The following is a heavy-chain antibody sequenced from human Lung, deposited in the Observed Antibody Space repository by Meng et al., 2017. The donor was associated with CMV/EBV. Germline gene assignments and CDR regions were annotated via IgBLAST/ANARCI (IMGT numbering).Heavy chain of an antibody. D-gene: IGHD3-16*02. J-gene: IGHJ4*02. CDR1: GGSISTYY. Sequence: VQLQESGPGLVKPSETLSPTCAVSGGSISTYYWRWIRQPPGKGLEWIGNNYYSGSTNYNPSLASRVTISVDSSKNQFSLKLSSVTAADTAVYYCARHQNGGTYPLDYWGQGTLVTVSS. CDR2: NYYSGST. CDR3: ARHQNGGTYPLDY. V-gene: IGHV4-59*08.